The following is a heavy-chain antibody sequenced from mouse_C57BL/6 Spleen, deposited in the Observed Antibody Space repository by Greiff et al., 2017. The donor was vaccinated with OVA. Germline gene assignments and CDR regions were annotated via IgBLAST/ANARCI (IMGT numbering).Heavy chain of an antibody. V-gene: IGHV1-53*01. D-gene: IGHD2-10*02. Sequence: QVQLQQSGTELVKPGASVKLSCKASGYTFTSYGMHWVKQRPGQGLEWIGNINPSNGGTNYNEKFKSKATLTVYKSSSTAYMQLSSLTSEDSAVYYCARSGYGNPFDYWGQGTTLTVSS. CDR3: ARSGYGNPFDY. CDR2: INPSNGGT. J-gene: IGHJ2*01. CDR1: GYTFTSYG.